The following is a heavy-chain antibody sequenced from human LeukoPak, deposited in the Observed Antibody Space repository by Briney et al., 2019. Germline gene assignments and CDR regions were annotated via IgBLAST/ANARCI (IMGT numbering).Heavy chain of an antibody. CDR2: IYWNDVK. D-gene: IGHD3-10*01. V-gene: IGHV2-5*01. J-gene: IGHJ6*03. Sequence: SGPTLVKPTQTLTLTCTFSGFSLSTSGVGVGWIRQPPGKALEWLTLIYWNDVKRYSPSLKSRLTITKDTSKNQVVLTMTNTDPVDTATYYCARWTMVRGDDQYYMDVWGKGTTVTISS. CDR1: GFSLSTSGVG. CDR3: ARWTMVRGDDQYYMDV.